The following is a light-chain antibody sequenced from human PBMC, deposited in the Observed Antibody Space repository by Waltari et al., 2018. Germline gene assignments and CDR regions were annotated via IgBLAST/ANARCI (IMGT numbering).Light chain of an antibody. CDR2: DVS. V-gene: IGLV2-14*03. CDR1: SSEVGYYKY. J-gene: IGLJ1*01. CDR3: GSYTTSSPYV. Sequence: QSALTQPASVSGSPGESITISCTGTSSEVGYYKYVSWYQHHPGKAPKLMIFDVSMRPLGVSDRFSASQSCNTSSLTISGLQAEDAADYYCGSYTTSSPYVFRTGTKVTVL.